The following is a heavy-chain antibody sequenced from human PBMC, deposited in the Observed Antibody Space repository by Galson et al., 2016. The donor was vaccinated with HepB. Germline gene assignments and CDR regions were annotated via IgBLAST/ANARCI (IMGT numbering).Heavy chain of an antibody. CDR3: ARQIRRGVTTISVCDS. V-gene: IGHV4-39*01. CDR1: GGPISSSRYY. CDR2: LFYSGNP. Sequence: SETLSLTCTVSGGPISSSRYYWGWIRQPPGKGLEWNGSLFYSGNPYFNPSLKSRVAMSIDTSKNQFSLRLNSLTAADTAVYYCARQIRRGVTTISVCDSWGQGTPVTVSS. D-gene: IGHD3-3*01. J-gene: IGHJ5*01.